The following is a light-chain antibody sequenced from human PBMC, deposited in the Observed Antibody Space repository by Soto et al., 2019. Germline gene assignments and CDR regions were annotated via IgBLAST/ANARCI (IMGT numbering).Light chain of an antibody. CDR2: DAS. V-gene: IGKV1-5*01. J-gene: IGKJ2*01. CDR3: HQYNSYPQT. Sequence: DIQMTQSPTTLSASVGDRVTITCRASQSIRNWLAWYQQKPGKAPKLLMHDASSLESGVPSRFSGSGSGTEFTLTISSLQPDDFATYYCHQYNSYPQTFGQGTK. CDR1: QSIRNW.